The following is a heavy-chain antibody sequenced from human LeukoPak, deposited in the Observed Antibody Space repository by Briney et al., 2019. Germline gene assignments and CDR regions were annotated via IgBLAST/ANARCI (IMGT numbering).Heavy chain of an antibody. V-gene: IGHV1-8*01. D-gene: IGHD3-3*01. J-gene: IGHJ6*03. CDR3: ARGLYYDFWSGYYYYYYYMDV. CDR2: MNPNSGNT. CDR1: GYTFTSYD. Sequence: GASVKVSCKASGYTFTSYDINWVRQVTGQGLEWMGWMNPNSGNTGYAQKFQGRVTMTRNTSISTAYMELSSLRSEDTAVYYCARGLYYDFWSGYYYYYYYMDVWGKGTTVTVSS.